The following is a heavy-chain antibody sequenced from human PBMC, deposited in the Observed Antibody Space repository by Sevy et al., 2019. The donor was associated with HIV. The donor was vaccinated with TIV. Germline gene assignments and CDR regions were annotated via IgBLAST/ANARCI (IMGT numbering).Heavy chain of an antibody. D-gene: IGHD2-21*01. J-gene: IGHJ6*02. CDR1: GFPFNDHA. CDR3: AKDINRGCDGVNCYSYYYYFYGMDV. V-gene: IGHV3-9*01. CDR2: ISWNSRNI. Sequence: GGSLRLSCAASGFPFNDHAMHWVRLVPGKGLEWVSGISWNSRNIGYADSVKGRFTISRDNTRHSVYLEMHGLRPEDTALYYCAKDINRGCDGVNCYSYYYYFYGMDVWGQRTTVTVSS.